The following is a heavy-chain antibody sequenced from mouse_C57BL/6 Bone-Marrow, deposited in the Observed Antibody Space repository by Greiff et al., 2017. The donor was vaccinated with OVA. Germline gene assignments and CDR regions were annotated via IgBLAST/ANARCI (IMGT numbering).Heavy chain of an antibody. CDR3: ARSGIITTVVPDY. CDR1: GYTFTSYW. CDR2: IDPSDSYT. Sequence: QVQLKQSGAELVKPGASVKLSCKASGYTFTSYWMQWVKQRPGQGLEWIGEIDPSDSYTNYNQKFKGKATLTVDTSSSTAYMQLSSLTSEDSAVYYCARSGIITTVVPDYWGQGTTLTVSS. D-gene: IGHD1-1*01. J-gene: IGHJ2*01. V-gene: IGHV1-50*01.